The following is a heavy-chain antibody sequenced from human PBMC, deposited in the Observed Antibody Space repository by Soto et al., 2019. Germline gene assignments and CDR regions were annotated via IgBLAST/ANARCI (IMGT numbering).Heavy chain of an antibody. J-gene: IGHJ5*02. V-gene: IGHV1-69*13. CDR1: GGTFSSYA. CDR3: ARESSSSIWFDP. CDR2: IIPIFGTA. Sequence: ASVKVSCKASGGTFSSYAISWVRQAPGQGLEWMGGIIPIFGTANYAQKFQGRVTITADESTSTAYMELSSLRSEDTAVYYCARESSSSIWFDPWGQGTLVTVSS. D-gene: IGHD6-6*01.